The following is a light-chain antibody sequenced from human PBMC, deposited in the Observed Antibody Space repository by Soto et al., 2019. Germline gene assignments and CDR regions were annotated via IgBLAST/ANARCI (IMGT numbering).Light chain of an antibody. CDR1: QGISSS. V-gene: IGKV1-9*01. CDR2: AAS. Sequence: ASFGDRVTMAFRASQGISSSVAWYQQKPGKAPKVLIYAASTLQSGGPSSVSGSGSGTDFTLTIRRLQPEDFATYYCQQVYGYPRTFGQGTKVDI. CDR3: QQVYGYPRT. J-gene: IGKJ1*01.